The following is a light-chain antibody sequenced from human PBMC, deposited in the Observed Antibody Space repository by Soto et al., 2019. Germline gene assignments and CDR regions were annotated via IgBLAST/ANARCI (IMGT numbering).Light chain of an antibody. CDR3: SSYAGSNNFV. V-gene: IGLV2-8*01. J-gene: IGLJ1*01. CDR2: VVS. Sequence: QSVLTQSPSASGSPGQSVTISCTGTSSDVGGHNYVSWYQHHPGKAPKLIIYVVSKRPSGVPDRVSASKSGNTASLTVSGLRAEDEADYYCSSYAGSNNFVFGSGTKLTVL. CDR1: SSDVGGHNY.